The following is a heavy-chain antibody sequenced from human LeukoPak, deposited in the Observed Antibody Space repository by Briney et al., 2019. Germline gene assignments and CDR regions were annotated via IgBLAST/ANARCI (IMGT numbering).Heavy chain of an antibody. D-gene: IGHD3-16*02. CDR2: FYPGDSDS. J-gene: IGHJ3*02. V-gene: IGHV5-51*01. CDR1: GYSFDTYW. CDR3: ARRLSADAFDM. Sequence: GESLKISCKGSGYSFDTYWIGWVRQMPGKGLEWMVIFYPGDSDSRYGPSFQGQVTISADKSISTAYLQWSSLQASDTAMYYCARRLSADAFDMWGQGTLVTVSS.